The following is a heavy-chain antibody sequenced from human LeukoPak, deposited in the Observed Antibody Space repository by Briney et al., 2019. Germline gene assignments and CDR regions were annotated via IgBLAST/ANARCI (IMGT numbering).Heavy chain of an antibody. Sequence: GSLRLSCAASGFTFSDYYMSWIRQPPGKGLEWIGEINHSGSTNYNPSLKSRVTISVDTSKNQFSLKLSSVTAADTAVYYCARFYDILTGEYYFDYWGQGTLVTVSS. J-gene: IGHJ4*02. V-gene: IGHV4-34*01. D-gene: IGHD3-9*01. CDR2: INHSGST. CDR1: GFTFSDYY. CDR3: ARFYDILTGEYYFDY.